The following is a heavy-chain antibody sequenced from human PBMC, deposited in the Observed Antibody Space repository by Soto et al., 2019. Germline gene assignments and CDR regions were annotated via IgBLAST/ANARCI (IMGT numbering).Heavy chain of an antibody. CDR3: ARLPGSDYSDPHDY. Sequence: SETLSLTCAVYGGSISGYHWNWIRQAPGKGLEWIGEINHSGSSNNPSLKGRATISGDMSQNQFYLKLTSVAAADTAVYYCARLPGSDYSDPHDYWGQGTVVTSPQ. D-gene: IGHD4-17*01. CDR1: GGSISGYH. CDR2: INHSGSS. J-gene: IGHJ4*02. V-gene: IGHV4-34*04.